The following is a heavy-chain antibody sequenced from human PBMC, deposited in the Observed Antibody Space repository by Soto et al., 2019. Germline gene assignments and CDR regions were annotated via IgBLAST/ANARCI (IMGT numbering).Heavy chain of an antibody. CDR3: ARGFGRFNY. D-gene: IGHD3-10*01. CDR1: GFTFNDVE. J-gene: IGHJ4*02. CDR2: IDGSGATK. V-gene: IGHV3-48*03. Sequence: EVQLLESGGGLVQPGGSLRLSCGVSGFTFNDVEMNWVRQAPGKGPEWLAYIDGSGATKKYADSVRGRFTISRDNPNNSLFLQMSSLSAADTAIYYCARGFGRFNYWGQGTLVSVSS.